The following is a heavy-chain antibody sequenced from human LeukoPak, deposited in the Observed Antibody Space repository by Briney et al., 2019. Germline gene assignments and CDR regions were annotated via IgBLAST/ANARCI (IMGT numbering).Heavy chain of an antibody. V-gene: IGHV4-31*03. CDR1: GGSISSGGYY. CDR3: ARDREGGYDFEWFDP. D-gene: IGHD5-12*01. CDR2: INHSGST. J-gene: IGHJ5*02. Sequence: SETLSLTCTVSGGSISSGGYYWSWIRQHPGKGLEWIGEINHSGSTNYNPSLKSRVTISVDTSKNQFSLKLSSVTAADTAVYYCARDREGGYDFEWFDPWGQGTLVTVSS.